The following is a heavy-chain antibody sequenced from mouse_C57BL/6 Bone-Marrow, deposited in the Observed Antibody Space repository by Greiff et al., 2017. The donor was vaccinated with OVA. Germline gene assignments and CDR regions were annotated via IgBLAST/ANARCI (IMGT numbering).Heavy chain of an antibody. Sequence: VQLQQSGPELVKPGASVKISCKASGYAFSSSWMNWVKQRPGKGLEWIGRIYPGAGDTNYNGKFKGKATLHPDKSSSTAYMQLSSLTSEDSAVYFCAREDYSNYSDYWGQGTALTVSS. J-gene: IGHJ2*01. CDR2: IYPGAGDT. CDR3: AREDYSNYSDY. D-gene: IGHD2-5*01. V-gene: IGHV1-82*01. CDR1: GYAFSSSW.